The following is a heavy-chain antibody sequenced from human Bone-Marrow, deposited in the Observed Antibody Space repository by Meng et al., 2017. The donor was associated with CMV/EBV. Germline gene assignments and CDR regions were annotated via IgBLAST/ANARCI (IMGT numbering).Heavy chain of an antibody. J-gene: IGHJ6*02. Sequence: SQTLSLTCAVYGGSFSGYYWSWIRQPPGKGLEWIGEINHSGSTNYNPSLKSRVTISVDTSKNQFSLKLSSVTAADTAVYYCARRKRSLYYYYGMDVWGQRTTVTVSS. CDR1: GGSFSGYY. D-gene: IGHD1-14*01. V-gene: IGHV4-34*01. CDR3: ARRKRSLYYYYGMDV. CDR2: INHSGST.